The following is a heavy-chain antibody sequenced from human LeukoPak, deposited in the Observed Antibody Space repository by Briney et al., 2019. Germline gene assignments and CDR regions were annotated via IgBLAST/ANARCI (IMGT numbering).Heavy chain of an antibody. CDR2: IYSGGST. D-gene: IGHD3-10*01. V-gene: IGHV3-53*01. J-gene: IGHJ4*02. CDR3: AKDDGTGTYFGHFDY. CDR1: GFTVSSNY. Sequence: PGGSLRLSCAASGFTVSSNYMSWVRQAPGKGLEGVSVIYSGGSTYYADSVKGRFTISRDSSKNTLFLQMNSLRAGDTAIYYCAKDDGTGTYFGHFDYWGQGTLVTVSS.